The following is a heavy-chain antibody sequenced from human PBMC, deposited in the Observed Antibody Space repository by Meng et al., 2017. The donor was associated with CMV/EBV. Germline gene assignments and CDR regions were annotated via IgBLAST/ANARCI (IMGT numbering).Heavy chain of an antibody. CDR1: GFTFSSYE. Sequence: GGSLRLSCAASGFTFSSYEMNWVRQAPGKGLEWVSYISSSGSTIYYADPVKGRFTISRDNAKNSLYLQMNSLRAEDTAVYYCARVDSGWTHYYGMDVWGQGTTVTVSS. CDR3: ARVDSGWTHYYGMDV. D-gene: IGHD6-19*01. CDR2: ISSSGSTI. V-gene: IGHV3-48*03. J-gene: IGHJ6*02.